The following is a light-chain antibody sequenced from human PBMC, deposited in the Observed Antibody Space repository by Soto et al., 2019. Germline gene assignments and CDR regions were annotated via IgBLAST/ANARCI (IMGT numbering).Light chain of an antibody. CDR1: QSLLDSVGNIY. J-gene: IGKJ1*01. CDR2: FGS. CDR3: MQALQSPWT. V-gene: IGKV2-28*01. Sequence: DIVMTQSPRSLPVTPGEPASISCRSSQSLLDSVGNIYLDWYLQKPGQSPLLLIYFGSLRASGVPDMFSASASGTDFTLKISRVEAEDVGVYYCMQALQSPWTFGQGTRVDI.